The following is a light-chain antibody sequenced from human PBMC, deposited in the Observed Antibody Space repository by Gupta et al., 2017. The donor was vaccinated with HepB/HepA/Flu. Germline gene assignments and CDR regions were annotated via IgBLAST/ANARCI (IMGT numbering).Light chain of an antibody. V-gene: IGLV7-43*01. CDR1: TGAVTRGFY. CDR3: LDHIRGAVI. CDR2: TTD. J-gene: IGLJ2*01. Sequence: QTVVTQEPSLTVSPGGTVTLTCASNTGAVTRGFYPSWFQQRPGQSPRPWIYTTDNKHSWTPARVSGSLLGDKAALTLSGALAEDESYYYCLDHIRGAVIFGGGTKLTVL.